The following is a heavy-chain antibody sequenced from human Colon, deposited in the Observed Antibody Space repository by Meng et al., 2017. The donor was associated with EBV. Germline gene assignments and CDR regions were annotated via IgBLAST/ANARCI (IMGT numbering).Heavy chain of an antibody. CDR3: ANYAIGGGGLGS. V-gene: IGHV4-30-4*01. Sequence: GPALCNLSQTLALTVVLPCCTHCIGVNHVGGLPQPPGKGLKWMGLIYSSISGNTYYNPSLESRVTMSLDTSKNQYSLKLSSVTAADTAVYYCANYAIGGGGLGSWGQGTLVTVSS. J-gene: IGHJ5*02. D-gene: IGHD3-3*01. CDR2: IYSSISGNT. CDR1: CCTHCIGVNH.